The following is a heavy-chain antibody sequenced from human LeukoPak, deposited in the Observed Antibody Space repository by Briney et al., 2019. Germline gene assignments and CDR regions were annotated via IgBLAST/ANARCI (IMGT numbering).Heavy chain of an antibody. J-gene: IGHJ4*02. CDR2: IKPDGSEK. D-gene: IGHD2-2*01. Sequence: GGSLRLSCAASGFTFSNYWMSWVRQAPGKGLEWVANIKPDGSEKYYVDSVTGRFTISRDNAKSSLYLQMNSLSAADTAVYYCTIHAIWRLDYWGQGTVVTVSS. CDR1: GFTFSNYW. V-gene: IGHV3-7*05. CDR3: TIHAIWRLDY.